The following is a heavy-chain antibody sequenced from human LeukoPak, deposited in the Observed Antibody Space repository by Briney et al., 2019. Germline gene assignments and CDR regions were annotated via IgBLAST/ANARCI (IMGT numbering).Heavy chain of an antibody. CDR1: GYTFTGYF. V-gene: IGHV1-2*06. Sequence: ASVKVSCKASGYTFTGYFMHWVRQAPRQGLEWMGRIIPNSGGSNFAQNFQGRVTMTRDTSISTAYMELSRLRSDDTAVYYCARGSYSGYDIDYWGQGTLLTVSS. J-gene: IGHJ4*02. CDR3: ARGSYSGYDIDY. CDR2: IIPNSGGS. D-gene: IGHD5-12*01.